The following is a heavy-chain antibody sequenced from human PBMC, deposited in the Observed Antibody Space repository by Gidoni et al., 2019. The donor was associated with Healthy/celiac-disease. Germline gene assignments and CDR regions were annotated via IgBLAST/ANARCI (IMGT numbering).Heavy chain of an antibody. CDR3: ARGYHCSGGSCYSPPFDYNWFDP. J-gene: IGHJ5*02. D-gene: IGHD2-15*01. CDR1: GGSISSGSYY. CDR2: IYTSGST. Sequence: QVQLQESGPGLVKPSQTLSLTCTVSGGSISSGSYYWSWIRQPAGKGLEWIGRIYTSGSTNYNPSLKSRVTISVDTSKNQFSLKLSSVTAADTAVYYCARGYHCSGGSCYSPPFDYNWFDPWGQGTLVTVSS. V-gene: IGHV4-61*02.